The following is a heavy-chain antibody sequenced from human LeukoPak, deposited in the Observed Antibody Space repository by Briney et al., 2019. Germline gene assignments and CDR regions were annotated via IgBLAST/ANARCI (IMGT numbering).Heavy chain of an antibody. Sequence: GGSLRLSCAASGFPFDDYAMLWVRQAPGKGLEWVSFISWHGGTTYYADSVKGRFTISRDNSKNSLYLQMNSLRAEDTAVYYCARGKYSYGSYYYYYMDVWGKGTTVTVSS. CDR2: ISWHGGTT. CDR1: GFPFDDYA. J-gene: IGHJ6*03. D-gene: IGHD5-18*01. V-gene: IGHV3-43D*03. CDR3: ARGKYSYGSYYYYYMDV.